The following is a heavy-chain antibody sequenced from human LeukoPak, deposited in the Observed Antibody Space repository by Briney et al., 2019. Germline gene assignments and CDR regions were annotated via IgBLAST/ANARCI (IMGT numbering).Heavy chain of an antibody. CDR3: ARGTTYYDFWSGRYYYYMDV. CDR2: MNPNSGNT. J-gene: IGHJ6*03. Sequence: EASVKVSCKASGYTFTSYDINWVRQAAGQGLEWMGWMNPNSGNTGYAQKFQGRVTMTRDTSISTAYMELSSLRSEDTAVYYCARGTTYYDFWSGRYYYYMDVWGKGTTVTVSS. D-gene: IGHD3-3*01. CDR1: GYTFTSYD. V-gene: IGHV1-8*01.